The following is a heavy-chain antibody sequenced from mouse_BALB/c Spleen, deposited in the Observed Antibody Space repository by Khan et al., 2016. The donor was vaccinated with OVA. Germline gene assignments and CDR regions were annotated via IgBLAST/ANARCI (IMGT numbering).Heavy chain of an antibody. Sequence: EVQLVESGPGLVKPSQSLSLTCTVTGYSITSEYAWNWIRHFPGNKLEWMGYINYSGNTRYNPSLKSRISITRETSKNQFFLQLNSVTTEDTATYYCTRKDYYDYDPFPYWGQGTLGTVSA. D-gene: IGHD2-4*01. CDR3: TRKDYYDYDPFPY. V-gene: IGHV3-2*02. CDR2: INYSGNT. J-gene: IGHJ3*01. CDR1: GYSITSEYA.